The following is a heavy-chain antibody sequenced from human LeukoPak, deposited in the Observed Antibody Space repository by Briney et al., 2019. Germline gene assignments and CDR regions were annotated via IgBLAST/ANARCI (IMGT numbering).Heavy chain of an antibody. CDR1: GFTLSNYN. D-gene: IGHD3-9*01. V-gene: IGHV3-21*01. CDR2: ISSSSRYI. CDR3: ARDLTGMDV. Sequence: GGSLRLSCAASGFTLSNYNMNWVRQAPGKGLEWVSSISSSSRYIYYADSVKGRFTISRDNAKNSLYLQMNSLRAEDTAVYYCARDLTGMDVWGQGATVTVSS. J-gene: IGHJ6*02.